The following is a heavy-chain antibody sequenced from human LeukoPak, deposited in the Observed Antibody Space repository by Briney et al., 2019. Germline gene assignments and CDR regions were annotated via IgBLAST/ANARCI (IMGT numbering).Heavy chain of an antibody. J-gene: IGHJ6*02. V-gene: IGHV5-51*01. CDR3: ARHGSSIAARPRRGYYYYGMDV. CDR1: GYSFTSYW. CDR2: IYPGDSDT. D-gene: IGHD6-6*01. Sequence: GESLKISCKGSGYSFTSYWIGWVRQMPGKGLEWMGIIYPGDSDTRYSPSFRGQVTISADKSISTAYLQWSSLKASDTAMYYCARHGSSIAARPRRGYYYYGMDVWGQGTTVTVSS.